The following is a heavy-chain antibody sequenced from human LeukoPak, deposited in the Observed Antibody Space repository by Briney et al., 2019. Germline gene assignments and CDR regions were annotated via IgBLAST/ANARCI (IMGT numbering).Heavy chain of an antibody. J-gene: IGHJ4*02. D-gene: IGHD1-1*01. Sequence: SETLSLTCTVSGGSISSGGYYWSWVRQQPGKGLEWIGYIYYSGSTHYNPSLNSRVTISLDTSKNQFSLKLSSVTAADTAVYFCARDKVPGDYWGQGTLVTVSS. V-gene: IGHV4-31*03. CDR1: GGSISSGGYY. CDR3: ARDKVPGDY. CDR2: IYYSGST.